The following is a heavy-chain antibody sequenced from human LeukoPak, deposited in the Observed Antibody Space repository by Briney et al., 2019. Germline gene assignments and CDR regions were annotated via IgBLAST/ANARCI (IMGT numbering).Heavy chain of an antibody. D-gene: IGHD2-2*01. Sequence: GASLRLSCVSSAFTFSSYGMRWVRPAPGRGLEWVAVISYDGSTKYYADSVKGRFTISRDNSKNTVSLQMNSLRAEDTAVYYCAKELGSGLTPAGRRDYFDYWGQGALVTVSS. J-gene: IGHJ4*02. V-gene: IGHV3-30*18. CDR3: AKELGSGLTPAGRRDYFDY. CDR2: ISYDGSTK. CDR1: AFTFSSYG.